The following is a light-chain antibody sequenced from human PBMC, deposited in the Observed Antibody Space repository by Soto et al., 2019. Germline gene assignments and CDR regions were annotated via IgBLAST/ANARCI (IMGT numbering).Light chain of an antibody. CDR1: QGISRW. Sequence: DIQMTQSPYPLDSSVGDRVTITCRARQGISRWLAWYQQKPGKAPNLLIYDAPSLESGGPSMFRRTGSRTEFTLTISSLQPEAFTIYYCQQYTSYPSAFGQGTNLEIK. J-gene: IGKJ2*01. CDR2: DAP. V-gene: IGKV1-5*01. CDR3: QQYTSYPSA.